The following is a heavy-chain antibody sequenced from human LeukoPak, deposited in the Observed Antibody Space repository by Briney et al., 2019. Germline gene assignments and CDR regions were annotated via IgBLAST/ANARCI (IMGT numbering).Heavy chain of an antibody. CDR3: ARGRSGSYYVGNWFDP. J-gene: IGHJ5*02. V-gene: IGHV4-34*01. CDR2: INHSGST. D-gene: IGHD1-26*01. CDR1: GGSLSGYY. Sequence: SETLSLTCAVYGGSLSGYYWSWIRQPPGKGLEWIGEINHSGSTNYNPSLKSRVTISVDTSKNQFFLKLSSVTAADTAVYYCARGRSGSYYVGNWFDPWGQGTLVTVSS.